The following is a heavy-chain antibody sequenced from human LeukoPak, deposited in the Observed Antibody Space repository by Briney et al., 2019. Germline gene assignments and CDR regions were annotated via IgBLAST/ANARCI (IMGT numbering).Heavy chain of an antibody. CDR2: IYHSGST. J-gene: IGHJ3*02. CDR3: ARSYDSSGYYVQEAFDI. Sequence: PSETLSLTCTVSGASITNSNYYWLWLRQPPGKGLEWIGEIYHSGSTNYNPSLKSRVTISVDKSKNQFSLKLSSVTAADTAVYYCARSYDSSGYYVQEAFDIWGQGTMVTVSS. CDR1: GASITNSNYY. V-gene: IGHV4-39*07. D-gene: IGHD3-22*01.